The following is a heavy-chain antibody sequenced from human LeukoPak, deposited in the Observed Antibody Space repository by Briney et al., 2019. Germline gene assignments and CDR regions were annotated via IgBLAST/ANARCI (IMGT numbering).Heavy chain of an antibody. CDR1: GFTVSINS. J-gene: IGHJ4*02. CDR2: ISSSSSTI. V-gene: IGHV3-48*01. CDR3: ARGQQWLEAFDY. Sequence: GGSLRLSCTVSGFTVSINSMSWVRQAPGKGLEWVSYISSSSSTIYYAGSVKGRVTISRDNAKNSLYLQMNSLRAEDTAVYYCARGQQWLEAFDYWGLGTLVTVSS. D-gene: IGHD6-19*01.